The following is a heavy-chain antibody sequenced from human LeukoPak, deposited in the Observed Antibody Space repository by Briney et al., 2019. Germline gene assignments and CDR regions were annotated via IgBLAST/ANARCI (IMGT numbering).Heavy chain of an antibody. J-gene: IGHJ4*02. Sequence: TGGSLRLSCAASGFTFSSYAMHWVRQAPGKGLEWVAVISYDGSNKYYADSVKGRFTISRGNSKNTLYLQMNSLRAEDTAVYYCARGLSSIYGLNGDYWGQGTLVTVSS. V-gene: IGHV3-30-3*01. CDR2: ISYDGSNK. CDR3: ARGLSSIYGLNGDY. D-gene: IGHD4-17*01. CDR1: GFTFSSYA.